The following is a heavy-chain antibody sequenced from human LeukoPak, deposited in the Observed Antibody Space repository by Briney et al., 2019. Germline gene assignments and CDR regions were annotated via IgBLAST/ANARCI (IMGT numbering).Heavy chain of an antibody. CDR1: GDIVSSNSAA. CDR2: TYYRSKWCS. CDR3: AYYGDPPYNWFNP. Sequence: SQTLSLTCAISGDIVSSNSAAWNWIRQSPSRGLEWLRRTYYRSKWCSDYAASVRSRITINPDASKNQFSLQLNSVTPEDTAVYYCAYYGDPPYNWFNPWGQGILVTVSS. D-gene: IGHD3-10*01. J-gene: IGHJ5*02. V-gene: IGHV6-1*01.